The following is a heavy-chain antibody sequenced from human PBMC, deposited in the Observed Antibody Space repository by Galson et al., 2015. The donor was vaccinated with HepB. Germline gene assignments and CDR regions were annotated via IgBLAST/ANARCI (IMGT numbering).Heavy chain of an antibody. J-gene: IGHJ6*02. D-gene: IGHD3-10*01. CDR2: IWYDGSNK. CDR1: GSTFSSYG. Sequence: SLRLSCAASGSTFSSYGMHWVRQAPGKGLEWVAVIWYDGSNKYYADSVKGRFTISRDNSKNTLYLQMNSLRAEDTAVYYCAKEVLLWFGDYYGMDVWGQGTTVTVSS. V-gene: IGHV3-33*06. CDR3: AKEVLLWFGDYYGMDV.